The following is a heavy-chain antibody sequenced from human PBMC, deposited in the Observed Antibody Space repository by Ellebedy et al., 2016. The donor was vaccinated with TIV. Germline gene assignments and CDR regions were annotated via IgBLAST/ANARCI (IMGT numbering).Heavy chain of an antibody. CDR1: GFTFEDYA. V-gene: IGHV3-9*01. CDR3: AIAYYYDGFFDY. D-gene: IGHD3-22*01. J-gene: IGHJ4*02. Sequence: GGSLRLSXVASGFTFEDYAMHWVRQAPGKGLEWVSGIRWNSANIAYANSVKGRFTTSRDNAEKSLYLEMNSLRPEDTALYYCAIAYYYDGFFDYWGQGALVTVSS. CDR2: IRWNSANI.